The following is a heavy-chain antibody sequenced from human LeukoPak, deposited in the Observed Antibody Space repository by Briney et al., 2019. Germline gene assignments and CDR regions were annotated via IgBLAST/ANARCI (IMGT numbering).Heavy chain of an antibody. J-gene: IGHJ4*02. CDR3: ARGIQLWFEGIDY. D-gene: IGHD5-18*01. CDR2: IYPGDSDT. Sequence: GESLKISCKASGYTFTNYWIGWVRQIPGKGLEWMGIIYPGDSDTRYSPSFQGQVTLSADKSISTAYLQWSSLKASDTAMYFCARGIQLWFEGIDYWGQGALVTVSS. CDR1: GYTFTNYW. V-gene: IGHV5-51*01.